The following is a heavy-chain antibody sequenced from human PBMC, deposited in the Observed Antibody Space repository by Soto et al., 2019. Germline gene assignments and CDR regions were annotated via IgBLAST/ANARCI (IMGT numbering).Heavy chain of an antibody. CDR2: IYPGDSDT. CDR1: GYSFTSYW. V-gene: IGHV5-51*01. J-gene: IGHJ4*02. Sequence: GESLKISCKGSGYSFTSYWIGWVRQMPGKGLEWMGIIYPGDSDTRYSPSFQGQVTISADKSISTAYLQWSSLKASDTAMYYCAGLAESKGVFRRRDRRTKKYNFSNGAQETL. CDR3: AGLAESKGVFRRRDRRTKKYNFSN. D-gene: IGHD1-1*01.